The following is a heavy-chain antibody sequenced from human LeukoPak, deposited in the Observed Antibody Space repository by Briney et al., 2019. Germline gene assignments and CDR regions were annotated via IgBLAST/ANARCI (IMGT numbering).Heavy chain of an antibody. CDR3: ARDSRLSCSGSSCPHAH. J-gene: IGHJ4*02. CDR2: FDPEDGET. CDR1: GYTLTKLS. D-gene: IGHD2-15*01. V-gene: IGHV1-24*01. Sequence: ASVKVSCKVSGYTLTKLSMHWVRQAPGKGREWMGGFDPEDGETIYAQKFQGRVTMTSDTSISTAYMELSRLRSDDTAVYYCARDSRLSCSGSSCPHAHWGQGTLVTVSS.